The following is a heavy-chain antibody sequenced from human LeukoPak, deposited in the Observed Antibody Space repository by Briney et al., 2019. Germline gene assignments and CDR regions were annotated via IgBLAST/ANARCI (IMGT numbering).Heavy chain of an antibody. CDR3: ARASGDIVETATMGSY. J-gene: IGHJ4*02. V-gene: IGHV3-30*07. CDR1: WFTLHKPA. D-gene: IGHD5-18*01. Sequence: GALRLSCAASWFTLHKPALHRVRPAPGKGVEWGGLFFNDGSSRIYYADSVKGRFTISRDNAKNSLYLQMNSLRAEDTAVYYCARASGDIVETATMGSYWGQGTLVTVSS. CDR2: FFNDGSSR.